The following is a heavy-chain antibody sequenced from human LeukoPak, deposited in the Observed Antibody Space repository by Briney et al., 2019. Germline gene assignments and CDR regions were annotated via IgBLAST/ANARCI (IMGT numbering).Heavy chain of an antibody. CDR3: AGDLVSSSWYYYYGMDV. D-gene: IGHD6-13*01. J-gene: IGHJ6*02. V-gene: IGHV1-18*01. CDR2: ISAYNGNT. CDR1: GYTFTSYG. Sequence: ASVKVSCKASGYTFTSYGISWVRQAPGQGLEWMGWISAYNGNTDYAQKLQGRVTMTTDTSTSTAYMELRSLRSDDTAVYYCAGDLVSSSWYYYYGMDVWGQGTTVTVSS.